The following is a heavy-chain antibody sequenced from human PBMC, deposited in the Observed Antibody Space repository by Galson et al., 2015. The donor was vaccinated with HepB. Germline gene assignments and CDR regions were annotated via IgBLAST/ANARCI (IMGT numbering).Heavy chain of an antibody. CDR3: AAAGYCSSTSCYDFDY. CDR1: GYTLTELS. CDR2: FDPEDGET. Sequence: SCKVSGYTLTELSMHWVRQAPGKGLEWMGGFDPEDGETIYAQKFQGRVTMTEDTSTDTAYMELSSLRSEDTAVYYCAAAGYCSSTSCYDFDYWGQGTLVTVSS. V-gene: IGHV1-24*01. J-gene: IGHJ4*02. D-gene: IGHD2-2*01.